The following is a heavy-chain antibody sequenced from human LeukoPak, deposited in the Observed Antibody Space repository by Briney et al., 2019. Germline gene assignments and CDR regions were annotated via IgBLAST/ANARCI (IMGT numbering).Heavy chain of an antibody. CDR3: ARSGYGSGSYYKAHYYYYMDV. CDR1: GYSISSGYY. Sequence: SETLSLTCTVSGYSISSGYYWGWIRQPPGKGLEWIGSIYHSGSTYYNPSLKSRVTISVDTSKNQFSLKLSSVTAADTAVYYCARSGYGSGSYYKAHYYYYMDVWGKGTTVTISS. J-gene: IGHJ6*03. D-gene: IGHD3-10*01. V-gene: IGHV4-38-2*02. CDR2: IYHSGST.